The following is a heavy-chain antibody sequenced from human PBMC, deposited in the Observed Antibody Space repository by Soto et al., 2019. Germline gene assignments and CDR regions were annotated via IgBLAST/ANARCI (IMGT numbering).Heavy chain of an antibody. CDR3: ARGQADPHFIAVVI. J-gene: IGHJ3*02. CDR2: RNPNSGNT. CDR1: GYTFTSYD. Sequence: ASVKVSCKASGYTFTSYDINWVRQATGQGREGMGWRNPNSGNTGYAQKFQGRVTMTRNTSISTAYMELSSLRSEETAVYYCARGQADPHFIAVVIWGQGTMVTVSS. V-gene: IGHV1-8*01. D-gene: IGHD6-19*01.